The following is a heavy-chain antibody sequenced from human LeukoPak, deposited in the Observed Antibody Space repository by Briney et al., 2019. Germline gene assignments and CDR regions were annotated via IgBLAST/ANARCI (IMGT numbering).Heavy chain of an antibody. V-gene: IGHV3-23*01. CDR1: GGSISSYY. D-gene: IGHD2-2*01. CDR2: ISGSGGST. CDR3: AKNERIVVVPAAMSGYYYGMDV. J-gene: IGHJ6*02. Sequence: ETLSLTCTVSGGSISSYYWSWVRQAPGKGLEWVSAISGSGGSTYYADSVKGRFTISRDNSKNTLYLQMNSLRAEDTAVYYCAKNERIVVVPAAMSGYYYGMDVWGQGTTVTVSS.